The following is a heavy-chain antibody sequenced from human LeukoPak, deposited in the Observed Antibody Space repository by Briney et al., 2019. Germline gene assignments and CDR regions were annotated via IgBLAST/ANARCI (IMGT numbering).Heavy chain of an antibody. CDR2: ISSSSSTI. CDR1: GFTFSSYS. D-gene: IGHD3-22*01. Sequence: GGSLRLSCAASGFTFSSYSMNWVRQAPGKGLEWVSYISSSSSTIYYADSVKGRFTISRDNAKNTLYLQMNSLRAEDTAVYSCARRIVTYYYDSSGSLDAFDIWGQGTMVTVSS. CDR3: ARRIVTYYYDSSGSLDAFDI. J-gene: IGHJ3*02. V-gene: IGHV3-48*04.